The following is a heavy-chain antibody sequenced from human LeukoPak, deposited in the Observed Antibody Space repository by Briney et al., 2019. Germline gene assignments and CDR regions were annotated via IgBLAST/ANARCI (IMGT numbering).Heavy chain of an antibody. CDR3: TGGRYFDWLLNTERQFDY. V-gene: IGHV3-15*01. D-gene: IGHD3-9*01. CDR1: GFTFSNAW. Sequence: PGGSLRLSCAASGFTFSNAWMSWVRQAPGKGLEWVGRIKSKTDGGTTDYAAPVKGRFTISRDDSKNTLYLQMNSLKTEDTAVYYCTGGRYFDWLLNTERQFDYWGQGTLVTVSS. J-gene: IGHJ4*02. CDR2: IKSKTDGGTT.